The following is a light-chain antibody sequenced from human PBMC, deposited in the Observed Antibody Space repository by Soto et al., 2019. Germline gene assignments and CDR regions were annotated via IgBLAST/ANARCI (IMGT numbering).Light chain of an antibody. Sequence: QLVLTQPASVSGSPGQSITISCTGTSSDVGGYNYVSWYQQHPGKAPKLMIYDVSNRPSGVSNRFSGSKSGNTASLTISGLQAEDEADYYCSSYTSSSTGWVFGGGTKLTVL. CDR2: DVS. CDR1: SSDVGGYNY. V-gene: IGLV2-14*01. J-gene: IGLJ3*02. CDR3: SSYTSSSTGWV.